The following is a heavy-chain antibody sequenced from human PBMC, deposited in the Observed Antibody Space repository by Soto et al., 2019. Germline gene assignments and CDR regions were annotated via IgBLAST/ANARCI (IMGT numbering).Heavy chain of an antibody. J-gene: IGHJ4*02. CDR1: GLTFSSYV. CDR2: INGGGDST. CDR3: ANPRGGDDSSGWSVFRY. D-gene: IGHD6-19*01. V-gene: IGHV3-23*01. Sequence: EVQLLESGGGLVQPGGSLRLSCAASGLTFSSYVMTWVRQAPGKGLEWVSTINGGGDSTYYTDSVKGRFTISRDNSENTLFLQMNSLRAEDTPVYYCANPRGGDDSSGWSVFRYWGQGTLVTVSS.